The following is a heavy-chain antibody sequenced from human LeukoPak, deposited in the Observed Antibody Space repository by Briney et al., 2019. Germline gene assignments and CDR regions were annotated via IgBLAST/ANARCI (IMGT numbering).Heavy chain of an antibody. J-gene: IGHJ4*02. V-gene: IGHV3-23*01. Sequence: PGASLRLSCAASGFTFSSYAMNWVRQAPGKGLEWVSGTRNTGSSTYYADSVKGRFTISRDNPKNTLSLQMKSLRVEDTAVYYCAKSDGRMPLFFAYGSQGTLVTVSS. CDR3: AKSDGRMPLFFAY. CDR1: GFTFSSYA. D-gene: IGHD2-2*01. CDR2: TRNTGSST.